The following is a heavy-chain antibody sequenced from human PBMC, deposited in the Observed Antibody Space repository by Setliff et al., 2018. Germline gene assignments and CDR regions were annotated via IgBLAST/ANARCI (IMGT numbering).Heavy chain of an antibody. CDR1: GDTSTTYA. V-gene: IGHV1-8*02. Sequence: ASVKVSCKASGDTSTTYAIHWVRQAPGQGLEWMGWMNPNSGNTGYAQKFQGRVTMTRNTSISTAYMELSSLRSEDTAVYYCARRVGSVGIQLPDYWGQGTLVTVSS. D-gene: IGHD5-18*01. CDR2: MNPNSGNT. CDR3: ARRVGSVGIQLPDY. J-gene: IGHJ4*02.